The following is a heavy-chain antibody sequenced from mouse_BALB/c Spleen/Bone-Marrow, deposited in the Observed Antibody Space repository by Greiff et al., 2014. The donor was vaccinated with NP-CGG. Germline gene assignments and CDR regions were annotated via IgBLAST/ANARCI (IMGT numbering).Heavy chain of an antibody. D-gene: IGHD4-1*01. CDR3: ARQLAYAMGY. J-gene: IGHJ4*01. V-gene: IGHV5-12*02. CDR2: ITKGGGST. CDR1: GFTFSDYY. Sequence: EVMLVESGGGLVQPGGSLKLSCATSGFTFSDYYMYWVRQTPEKRLEWVAYITKGGGSTYYPDIVKGRFTISRDNAKNTLYLQMSRLKSEDTAMYYCARQLAYAMGYWGQGTSVTVSS.